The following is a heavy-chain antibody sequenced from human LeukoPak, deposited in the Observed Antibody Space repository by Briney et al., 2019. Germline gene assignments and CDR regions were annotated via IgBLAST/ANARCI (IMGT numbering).Heavy chain of an antibody. Sequence: PGGSLRLSCAASGFTFSSYSMNWVRQAPGKGLEWVSSISSSSSYIYYADSVKGRFTISRDNAKNSLYLQMNSLRAEDTAVYYCARDPPAVTANTYGWGQGTLVTVSS. V-gene: IGHV3-21*01. CDR3: ARDPPAVTANTYG. CDR1: GFTFSSYS. D-gene: IGHD5-18*01. J-gene: IGHJ4*02. CDR2: ISSSSSYI.